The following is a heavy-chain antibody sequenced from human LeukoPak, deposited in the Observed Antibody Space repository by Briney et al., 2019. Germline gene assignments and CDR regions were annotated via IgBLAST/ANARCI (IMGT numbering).Heavy chain of an antibody. CDR1: GGSISSSNW. J-gene: IGHJ6*03. Sequence: KPSGTLSLTCADSGGSISSSNWWSWVRQPPGKGLEWIGEINHSGSTNYNPSLKSRVTISVDTSKNQFSLKLSSVTAADTAVYYCARLTKNDSGSFRFGKKKRGYMDVWGKGTTVTISS. CDR3: ARLTKNDSGSFRFGKKKRGYMDV. CDR2: INHSGST. V-gene: IGHV4-4*02. D-gene: IGHD3-10*01.